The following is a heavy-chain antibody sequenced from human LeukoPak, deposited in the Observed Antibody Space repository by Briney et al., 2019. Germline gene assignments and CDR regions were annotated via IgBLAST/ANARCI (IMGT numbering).Heavy chain of an antibody. CDR2: INPTSGGT. Sequence: ASVKVSCKASGYNFAGFYIHWVRQAPGKGLEWMGRINPTSGGTNYTQKFQGRVTMTGDPSISTAYMELTSLTSDDTAVYFCARGYCSTLSCYWGYWGQGTLVTASS. CDR3: ARGYCSTLSCYWGY. J-gene: IGHJ4*02. D-gene: IGHD2-2*01. CDR1: GYNFAGFY. V-gene: IGHV1-2*02.